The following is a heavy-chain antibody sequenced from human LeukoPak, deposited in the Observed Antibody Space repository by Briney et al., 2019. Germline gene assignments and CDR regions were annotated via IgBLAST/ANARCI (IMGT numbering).Heavy chain of an antibody. Sequence: GGSLRLSCAASGFTFSSYAMSGVRQAPGKGLEWVSAISGSGGSTYYADSAKGRFTISRDNSKNTLYLQMNSLRAEDTAVYYCAKLPGLLWFGELSREYYFDYWGQGTLVTVSS. V-gene: IGHV3-23*01. J-gene: IGHJ4*02. CDR2: ISGSGGST. CDR3: AKLPGLLWFGELSREYYFDY. D-gene: IGHD3-10*01. CDR1: GFTFSSYA.